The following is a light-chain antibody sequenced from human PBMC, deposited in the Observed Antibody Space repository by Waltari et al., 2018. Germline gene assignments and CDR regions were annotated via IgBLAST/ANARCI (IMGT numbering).Light chain of an antibody. CDR1: QDISIY. Sequence: DIQMTQSPSSMSASVGDRVSITCQASQDISIYLSWYQQKPGKAPKVLIYDASNLETGVPSRFTGRRSGTDFTCTISSLQPEDIATYYCQQYKDLPRTFGQGTKVEI. J-gene: IGKJ1*01. CDR2: DAS. CDR3: QQYKDLPRT. V-gene: IGKV1-33*01.